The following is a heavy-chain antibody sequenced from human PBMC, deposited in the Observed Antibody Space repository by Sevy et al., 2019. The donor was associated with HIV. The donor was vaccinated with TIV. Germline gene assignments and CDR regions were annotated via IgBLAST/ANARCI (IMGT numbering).Heavy chain of an antibody. CDR3: ARESDTAYDY. V-gene: IGHV4-59*01. D-gene: IGHD5-18*01. J-gene: IGHJ4*02. CDR2: IYYSGST. CDR1: GGSISSYY. Sequence: SETLSLTCTVSGGSISSYYWSWIRQPPGKGLEWIGYIYYSGSTNYNPSLKSRVTISVATSDNQFSLRLSSVTAADTAVYYCARESDTAYDYWGQGTLVSVSS.